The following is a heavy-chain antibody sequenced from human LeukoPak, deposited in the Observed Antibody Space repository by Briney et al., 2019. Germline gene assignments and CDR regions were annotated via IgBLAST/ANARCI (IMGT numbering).Heavy chain of an antibody. CDR2: IYYSGST. J-gene: IGHJ5*02. V-gene: IGHV4-59*01. CDR1: GGSISSYY. D-gene: IGHD2-15*01. Sequence: PSETLSLTCTVSGGSISSYYWTWIRQPPGKGLEWIAYIYYSGSTNYNPSLKSRVTISVDKSKNQFSLKLRSVTAADTAVHYCARGEVALNWFDPWGQGTLVTVSS. CDR3: ARGEVALNWFDP.